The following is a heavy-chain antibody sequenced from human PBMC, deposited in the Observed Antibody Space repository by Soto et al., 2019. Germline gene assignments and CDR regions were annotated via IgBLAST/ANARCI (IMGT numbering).Heavy chain of an antibody. V-gene: IGHV1-69*06. CDR2: IIPIFGTA. J-gene: IGHJ4*02. Sequence: SVKVSCKASGGTFSSYAISWVRQAPGQGLEWMGGIIPIFGTANYAQKFQGRVTITADKSTSTAYMELSSLRSEDTAVYYCASDYYDSSGYAIFDYWGQGTLVTVYS. CDR1: GGTFSSYA. CDR3: ASDYYDSSGYAIFDY. D-gene: IGHD3-22*01.